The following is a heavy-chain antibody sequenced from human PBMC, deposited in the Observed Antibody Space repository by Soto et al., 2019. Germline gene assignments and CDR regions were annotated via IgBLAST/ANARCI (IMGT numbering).Heavy chain of an antibody. CDR1: GFTFSTYA. J-gene: IGHJ4*02. Sequence: GGSLRLSCAASGFTFSTYAMSWVRQAPGKGLEWVSAIRGSDTTTFYADSVKGRFTISRDNSKSTLFLQMNSVRAEETAVYYSAKSSLGTLRLVDYWGQGTLVTVSS. V-gene: IGHV3-23*01. CDR3: AKSSLGTLRLVDY. D-gene: IGHD7-27*01. CDR2: IRGSDTTT.